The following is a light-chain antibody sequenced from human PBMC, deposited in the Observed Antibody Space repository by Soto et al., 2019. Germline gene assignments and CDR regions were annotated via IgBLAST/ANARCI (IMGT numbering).Light chain of an antibody. CDR1: QSVSSY. CDR2: GAS. CDR3: QQYSMAPLT. V-gene: IGKV3-20*01. J-gene: IGKJ1*01. Sequence: EIVLTQSPVTLSLPPGERATLSCRASQSVSSYLAWYQQKPGQAPRLLIYGASSRATGIPDRFSASGSGTDFTLTISRLEPEDFAVYYCQQYSMAPLTFGQGTKVDIK.